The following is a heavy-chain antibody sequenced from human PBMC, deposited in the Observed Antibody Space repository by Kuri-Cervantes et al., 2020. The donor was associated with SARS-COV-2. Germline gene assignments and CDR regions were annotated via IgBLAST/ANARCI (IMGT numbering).Heavy chain of an antibody. CDR2: ISYDGSNK. D-gene: IGHD2-21*01. J-gene: IGHJ4*02. CDR1: GFTFSSYA. CDR3: AKDLYCGGDCYPGFDY. V-gene: IGHV3-30-3*01. Sequence: GGSLRLSCAASGFTFSSYAMHWVRQAPGKGLEWVAVISYDGSNKYYADSVKGRFTISRDNSKNTLYLQMNSLRAEDTAVYYCAKDLYCGGDCYPGFDYWGQGTRVTVSS.